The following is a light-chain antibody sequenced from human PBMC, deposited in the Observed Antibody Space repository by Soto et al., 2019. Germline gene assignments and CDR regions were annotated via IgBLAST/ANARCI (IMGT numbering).Light chain of an antibody. V-gene: IGKV1-33*01. CDR2: DAS. Sequence: DLQMAQSPSALSASVGDIVTISCQASHDISDYLNWYQQKPGKAPKVLIFDASKLETGVPSRFSGSGSGTDFTFTITSLQPEDIATYYCQQYEDLPITFGQGTRLEIK. J-gene: IGKJ5*01. CDR1: HDISDY. CDR3: QQYEDLPIT.